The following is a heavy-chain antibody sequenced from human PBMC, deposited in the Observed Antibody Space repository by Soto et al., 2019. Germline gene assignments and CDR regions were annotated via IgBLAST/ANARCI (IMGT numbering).Heavy chain of an antibody. CDR3: ARDSLWFGELTPNGNWFDP. J-gene: IGHJ5*02. CDR1: GFTFSSYA. D-gene: IGHD3-10*01. V-gene: IGHV3-30-3*01. CDR2: ISYDGSNK. Sequence: QVQLVESGGGVVQPGRSLRLSCAASGFTFSSYAMHWVRQAPGKGLEWVAVISYDGSNKYYADSVKGRFTISRDNSKNTLYLQMNSLRAEDTAVYYCARDSLWFGELTPNGNWFDPWGQETLVTVSS.